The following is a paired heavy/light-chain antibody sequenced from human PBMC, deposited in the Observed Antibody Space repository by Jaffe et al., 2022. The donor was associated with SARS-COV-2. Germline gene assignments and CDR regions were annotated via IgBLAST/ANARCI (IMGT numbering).Light chain of an antibody. CDR2: ASS. Sequence: DLQMTQSPSSVSASVGDRVTITCRANQDINNYVAWYQQKPGNGPELLIYASSPVQSGVSSRFSGSGSGTDFTLTISNFQPEDVATYYCQNYNTPPWTFGQGTKVEIK. CDR3: QNYNTPPWT. CDR1: QDINNY. J-gene: IGKJ1*01. V-gene: IGKV1-27*01.
Heavy chain of an antibody. D-gene: IGHD1-1*01. V-gene: IGHV1-69*04. CDR1: GVSFTSSV. J-gene: IGHJ4*02. CDR2: VIPIVGVT. Sequence: QVQLEQSGAEVKKPGSSVTVSCKASGVSFTSSVFSWVRQVPGQGLEWMGRVIPIVGVTNYAQKFQGRVTMTADKSTSTTYMTLSSLRSEDTAIYYCARAPGSARGYSDYWGLGTLVTVSS. CDR3: ARAPGSARGYSDY.